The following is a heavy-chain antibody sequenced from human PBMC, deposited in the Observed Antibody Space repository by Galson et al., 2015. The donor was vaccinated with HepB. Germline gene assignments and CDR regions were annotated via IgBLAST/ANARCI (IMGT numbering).Heavy chain of an antibody. CDR2: ISSSSSTI. Sequence: LILSCSASGFSFSSYNMIWVLQAPGNGLEWVSYISSSSSTINYADSVKGRFTISRDNTKNSLYLQMNSLRDDDTAVYYCAKPLAYCGGDCSMVDYYYYGMDVWGQGTTVTVSS. V-gene: IGHV3-48*02. J-gene: IGHJ6*02. CDR1: GFSFSSYN. CDR3: AKPLAYCGGDCSMVDYYYYGMDV. D-gene: IGHD2-21*02.